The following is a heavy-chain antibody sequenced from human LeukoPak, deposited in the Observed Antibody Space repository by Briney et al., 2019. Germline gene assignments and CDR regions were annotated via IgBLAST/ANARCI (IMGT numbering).Heavy chain of an antibody. CDR2: IYYSEST. CDR3: ARKTTYYDFWSGYLPAGWFDP. D-gene: IGHD3-3*01. Sequence: SETLSLTCTVSGGSIRSHYWSWIRQPPGKVLEWIGYIYYSESTNYNPSLKSRVTISVDTSKNQFSLKLSSVTAADTAVYYCARKTTYYDFWSGYLPAGWFDPWGQGTLVTVSS. J-gene: IGHJ5*02. CDR1: GGSIRSHY. V-gene: IGHV4-59*11.